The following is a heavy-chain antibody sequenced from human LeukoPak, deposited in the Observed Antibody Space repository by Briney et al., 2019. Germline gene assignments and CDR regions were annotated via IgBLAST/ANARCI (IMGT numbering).Heavy chain of an antibody. CDR1: GYMFTGNY. V-gene: IGHV1-2*02. CDR2: INQNSGGT. D-gene: IGHD1-1*01. CDR3: ARLGMQLERRNYYYGLDV. Sequence: ASVKVSCKASGYMFTGNYMHWVRQAPGQGLEWMGWINQNSGGTNYAQKFQGRVTMTRDTSISTAYMDLSRLRSDDTAVYFCARLGMQLERRNYYYGLDVWGQGTPLIVSS. J-gene: IGHJ6*02.